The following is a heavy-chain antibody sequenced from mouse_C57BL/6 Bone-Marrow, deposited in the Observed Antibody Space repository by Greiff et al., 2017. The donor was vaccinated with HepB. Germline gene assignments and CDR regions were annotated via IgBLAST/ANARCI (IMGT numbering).Heavy chain of an antibody. J-gene: IGHJ4*01. Sequence: QVQLQQSGAELARPGASVKLSCKASGYTFTSYGISWVKQRTGQGLEWIGEIYPRSGNTYYNEKFKGKATLTADKSSSTAYMELRSLTSEDSAVYFCASTTTVDYYAMDYWGQGTSVTVSS. CDR1: GYTFTSYG. V-gene: IGHV1-81*01. CDR2: IYPRSGNT. D-gene: IGHD1-1*01. CDR3: ASTTTVDYYAMDY.